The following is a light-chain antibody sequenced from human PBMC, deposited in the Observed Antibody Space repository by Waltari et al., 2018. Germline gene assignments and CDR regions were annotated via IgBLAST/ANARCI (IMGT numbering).Light chain of an antibody. V-gene: IGKV4-1*01. J-gene: IGKJ4*01. CDR3: QQYYGVPLT. CDR2: WVS. Sequence: DIVMTQSPDSLTVSLGERATINCKSSQSVLSSSDNKNYLGWYQQKPGPPPKLLISWVSTRESGVPDRFSGSGSGTDFTLTISSLQAEDVAVYYCQQYYGVPLTFGGGTKVEIK. CDR1: QSVLSSSDNKNY.